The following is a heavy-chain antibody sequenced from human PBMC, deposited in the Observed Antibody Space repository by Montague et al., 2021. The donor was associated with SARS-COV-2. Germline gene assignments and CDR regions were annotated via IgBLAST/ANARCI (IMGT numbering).Heavy chain of an antibody. D-gene: IGHD6-13*01. V-gene: IGHV3-30*04. CDR1: GFPFSSYA. Sequence: SLRLSCAVSGFPFSSYAMHWVRQAPGKGLEWVAVISYDGSNKYYADSVKGRFTISRDNSKNTLYLQMNSLRAEDTAVYYCARPALESYSKSWYLDYWGQGTLVTVSS. J-gene: IGHJ4*02. CDR3: ARPALESYSKSWYLDY. CDR2: ISYDGSNK.